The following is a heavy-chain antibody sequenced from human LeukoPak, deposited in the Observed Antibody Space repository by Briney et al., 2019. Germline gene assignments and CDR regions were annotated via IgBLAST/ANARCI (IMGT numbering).Heavy chain of an antibody. J-gene: IGHJ6*02. CDR1: GFTFSSFG. Sequence: GGSLRLSCAASGFTFSSFGMNGVRQAPGKGLEWVSYISDSSTLTYYADSVKGRFTISRDNAKNSLSLQSNSLRDEDTAVYFCAKVIRGGYGMDVWGQGTTVTVSS. CDR2: ISDSSTLT. CDR3: AKVIRGGYGMDV. D-gene: IGHD3-10*01. V-gene: IGHV3-48*02.